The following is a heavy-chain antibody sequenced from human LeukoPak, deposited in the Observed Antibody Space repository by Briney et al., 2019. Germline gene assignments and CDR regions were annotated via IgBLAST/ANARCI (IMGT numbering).Heavy chain of an antibody. CDR2: MNPNSGNT. CDR1: GYTFTSYD. V-gene: IGHV1-8*01. Sequence: ASVKVSCKASGYTFTSYDINWVRQATGQGLEWMGWMNPNSGNTGYAQKFQGRVTMTRNTSISTAYMELSSLRSEDTAVYYCASPGQYYDGSSHWYFDVWGRGTVVTVSS. J-gene: IGHJ2*01. D-gene: IGHD3-22*01. CDR3: ASPGQYYDGSSHWYFDV.